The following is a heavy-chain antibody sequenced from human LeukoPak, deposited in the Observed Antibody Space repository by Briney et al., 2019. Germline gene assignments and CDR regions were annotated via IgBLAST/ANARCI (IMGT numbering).Heavy chain of an antibody. J-gene: IGHJ4*02. CDR1: GFTFNNYA. D-gene: IGHD1-1*01. Sequence: GGSLRLSCAASGFTFNNYAMSWVRQAPGMGLECLSTISGSGVSTYYADSVRGRFTISRDNSKTTLYLQLDSLRPEDMAIYYCAKSPGQIQLDYFDYWGQGTLVTVSS. CDR3: AKSPGQIQLDYFDY. CDR2: ISGSGVST. V-gene: IGHV3-23*01.